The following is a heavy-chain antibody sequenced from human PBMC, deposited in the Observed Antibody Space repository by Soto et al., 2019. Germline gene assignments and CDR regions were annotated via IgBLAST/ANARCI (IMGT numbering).Heavy chain of an antibody. Sequence: SETLSLTCTVSGGSISSYYWSWIRQPPGKGLEWIGYIYYSGSTNYNPSLKSRVTISVDTSKNQFSLKLSSVTAADTAVYYCARYDYDYVWGSGGLFDYWGQGTLVTSPQ. CDR1: GGSISSYY. D-gene: IGHD3-16*01. CDR2: IYYSGST. CDR3: ARYDYDYVWGSGGLFDY. J-gene: IGHJ4*02. V-gene: IGHV4-59*01.